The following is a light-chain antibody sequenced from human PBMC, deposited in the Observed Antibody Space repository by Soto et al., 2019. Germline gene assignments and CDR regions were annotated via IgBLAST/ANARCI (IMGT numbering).Light chain of an antibody. CDR1: RGIXXX. V-gene: IGKV1-9*01. J-gene: IGKJ2*01. CDR3: QQLDSYPYT. CDR2: AAS. Sequence: DIQLTQSPSFLSASVGDRVTITCRASRGIXXXLAWFQQIPGKPPKLVIYAASTLQPGVPSRFSGGGSGTEFTLTISSLQPEDFATYYCQQLDSYPYTFGQGTKLEIK.